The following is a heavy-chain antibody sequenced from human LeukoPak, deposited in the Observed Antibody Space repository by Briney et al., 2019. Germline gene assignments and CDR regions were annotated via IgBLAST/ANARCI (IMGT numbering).Heavy chain of an antibody. V-gene: IGHV1-2*06. Sequence: ASVKVSCKASGYTFTGYYMHWVRQAPGEGVEWMGRMNTNSGGRNYAQKSQGRVTMTRDTSISTAYMEMSRLRSDDTAVYYCARSSSRPLDYWGQGTLVTVSS. D-gene: IGHD6-13*01. CDR3: ARSSSRPLDY. J-gene: IGHJ4*02. CDR2: MNTNSGGR. CDR1: GYTFTGYY.